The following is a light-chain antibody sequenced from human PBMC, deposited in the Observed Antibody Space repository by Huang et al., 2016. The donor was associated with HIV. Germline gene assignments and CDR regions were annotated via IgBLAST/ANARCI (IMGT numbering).Light chain of an antibody. Sequence: DIVMTQSPLSLPVTPGEPASISCRSSQSLVHINEYTYLEWYFQKPGQSPRLRIYLGANRASGVPDRFSGSGSGTDFTLKISRVEAEDVGVYYCMQTLQTPWTFGQGTKVEIK. V-gene: IGKV2-28*01. CDR3: MQTLQTPWT. J-gene: IGKJ1*01. CDR2: LGA. CDR1: QSLVHINEYTY.